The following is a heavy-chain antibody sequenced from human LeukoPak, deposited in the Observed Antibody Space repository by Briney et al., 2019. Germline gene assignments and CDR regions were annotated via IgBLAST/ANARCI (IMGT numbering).Heavy chain of an antibody. D-gene: IGHD2-8*02. J-gene: IGHJ6*02. Sequence: ASVKVSFKASGYTFINYYMHWVRQAPGQGLEWMGLINPSGGSTSYAQKFQGRVTMTRDTSTSTVYMELSSLRSEDTAVYYCARVARGVYYGMDVWGQGTTVTVSS. CDR3: ARVARGVYYGMDV. CDR2: INPSGGST. CDR1: GYTFINYY. V-gene: IGHV1-46*01.